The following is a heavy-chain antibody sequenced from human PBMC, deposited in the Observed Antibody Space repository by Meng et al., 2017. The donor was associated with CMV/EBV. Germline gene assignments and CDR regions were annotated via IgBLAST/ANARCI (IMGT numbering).Heavy chain of an antibody. J-gene: IGHJ6*02. D-gene: IGHD2-21*01. CDR3: ARIRIVDYYCGMDV. V-gene: IGHV2-26*01. Sequence: SGPTLVKPTETLTLTCTVSGFSLSNARMGVSWIRQPPGKALEWLAHIFSNDEKSYSTSLKSRLTISKDTSKSQVVLTMTNMDPVDTATYYCARIRIVDYYCGMDVWGQGTTVTVSS. CDR2: IFSNDEK. CDR1: GFSLSNARMG.